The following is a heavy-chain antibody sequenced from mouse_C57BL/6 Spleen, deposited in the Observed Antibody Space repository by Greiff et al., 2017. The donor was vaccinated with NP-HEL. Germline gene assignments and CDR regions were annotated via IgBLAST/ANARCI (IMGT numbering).Heavy chain of an antibody. CDR1: GFTFSDAW. Sequence: QLQESGGGLVQPGGSMKLSCAASGFTFSDAWMDWVRQSPEKGLEWVAEIRNKANNHATYYAESVKGRFTISRDDSKSSVYLQMNSLRAEDTGIYYCTIYYDYPWYFDVWGTGTTVTVSS. J-gene: IGHJ1*03. CDR3: TIYYDYPWYFDV. CDR2: IRNKANNHAT. D-gene: IGHD2-4*01. V-gene: IGHV6-6*01.